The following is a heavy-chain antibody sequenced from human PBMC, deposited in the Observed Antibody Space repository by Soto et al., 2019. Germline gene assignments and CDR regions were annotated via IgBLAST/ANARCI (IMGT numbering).Heavy chain of an antibody. CDR2: IFPGDSDT. Sequence: GEALNISCKGSGYTFTSHWIGWVRQMPGKGLEWMGIIFPGDSDTRYSPSFQGQVTISADKSINTAYLQSSSLKASDTAMYFCMGHRAYFEYLGQGTLVTLSS. V-gene: IGHV5-51*01. CDR1: GYTFTSHW. D-gene: IGHD1-26*01. CDR3: MGHRAYFEY. J-gene: IGHJ4*02.